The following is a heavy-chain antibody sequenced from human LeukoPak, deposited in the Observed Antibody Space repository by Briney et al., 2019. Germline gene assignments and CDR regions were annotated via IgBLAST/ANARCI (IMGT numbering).Heavy chain of an antibody. D-gene: IGHD3-3*01. CDR2: ISDSGGNT. V-gene: IGHV3-23*01. J-gene: IGHJ4*02. CDR1: GFTFSNYA. CDR3: AKGVYDFWSTYDY. Sequence: GGSLRLSCAASGFTFSNYAMSWVRQAPGRGLEWVSAISDSGGNTYFADSVKGRFTISRDNSKNTLYLQMNSLRAEDTAVYYCAKGVYDFWSTYDYWGQGTLVTVSP.